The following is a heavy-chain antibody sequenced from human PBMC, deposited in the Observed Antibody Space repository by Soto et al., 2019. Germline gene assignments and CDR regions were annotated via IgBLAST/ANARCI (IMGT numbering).Heavy chain of an antibody. Sequence: GKGLERGSAISGSGGSTYYADSMKGRFTMSTDDSKHTLYLQMNSLRAEDTAVYYCAKVNGGYFSFLRRGRHSSYYYG. V-gene: IGHV3-23*01. CDR3: AKVNGGYFSFLRRGRHSSYYYG. J-gene: IGHJ6*01. CDR2: ISGSGGST. D-gene: IGHD3-16*02.